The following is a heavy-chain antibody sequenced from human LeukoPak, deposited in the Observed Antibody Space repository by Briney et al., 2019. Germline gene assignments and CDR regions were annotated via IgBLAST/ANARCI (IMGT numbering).Heavy chain of an antibody. CDR3: ARDSGRGYCSSTSCYARFDY. Sequence: SETLSLTCTVSGGSISSSSYYWGWIRQPPGKGLEWIGSIYYSGSTYYNPSLKSRVTISVDTSKNQFSLKLSSVTAADTAVYYCARDSGRGYCSSTSCYARFDYWGQGTLVTVSS. D-gene: IGHD2-2*01. V-gene: IGHV4-39*07. CDR1: GGSISSSSYY. J-gene: IGHJ4*02. CDR2: IYYSGST.